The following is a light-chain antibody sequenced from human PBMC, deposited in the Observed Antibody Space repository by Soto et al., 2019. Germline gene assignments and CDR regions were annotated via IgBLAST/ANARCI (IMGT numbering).Light chain of an antibody. J-gene: IGKJ5*01. CDR2: GAS. Sequence: EIVMTQSPATLSVSPGERATLSCRASQSVSNNYLAWYQQKPGQAPRLLIYGASTRATGIPARFSGSGSGTEFTLTISSLQSEDFAVYYCQQYNNWITFGQGTRLEIK. CDR1: QSVSNN. CDR3: QQYNNWIT. V-gene: IGKV3-15*01.